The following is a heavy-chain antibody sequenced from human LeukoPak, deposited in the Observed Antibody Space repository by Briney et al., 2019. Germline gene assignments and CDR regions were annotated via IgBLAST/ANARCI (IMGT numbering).Heavy chain of an antibody. D-gene: IGHD3-16*01. V-gene: IGHV3-48*03. J-gene: IGHJ6*02. CDR2: ISSSATTI. CDR3: ARPSVGGVIDGMDV. CDR1: GFIFSSFE. Sequence: PGGSLRLSCAASGFIFSSFEMNWVRQAPGKGLEWVSYISSSATTIYYAESVRGRFTISRDNAKNSVYLQMNSPRAEDTAVYYCARPSVGGVIDGMDVWGQGTTVTVSS.